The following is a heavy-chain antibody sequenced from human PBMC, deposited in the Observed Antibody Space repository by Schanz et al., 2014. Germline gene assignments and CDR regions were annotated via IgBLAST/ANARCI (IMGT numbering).Heavy chain of an antibody. D-gene: IGHD3-10*01. CDR1: GFVFGDYY. CDR2: ISDSGTYT. Sequence: VQLVESGGGLVKPGGSLRLSCAASGFVFGDYYMTWIRQAPGKGLEWLSYISDSGTYTNYADSVKGRFTISRDNAKSSLYLQMNSLRVEDTAVYYCAKQHIVRGVIYLNWFDSWGQGTLVTVSS. CDR3: AKQHIVRGVIYLNWFDS. J-gene: IGHJ5*01. V-gene: IGHV3-11*06.